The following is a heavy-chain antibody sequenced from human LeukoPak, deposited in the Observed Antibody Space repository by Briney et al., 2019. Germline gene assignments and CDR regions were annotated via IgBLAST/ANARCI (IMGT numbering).Heavy chain of an antibody. CDR3: ARAYCSSTSCYQYGMDV. CDR2: INPIFGTA. CDR1: GGTFSIYA. V-gene: IGHV1-69*13. D-gene: IGHD2-2*01. J-gene: IGHJ6*02. Sequence: ASVKVSCKASGGTFSIYAISWVRQAPGQGLEWMGGINPIFGTANYAQKFQGRVTITADESTSTAYMELSSLRSEDTAVYYCARAYCSSTSCYQYGMDVWGQGTTVTVSS.